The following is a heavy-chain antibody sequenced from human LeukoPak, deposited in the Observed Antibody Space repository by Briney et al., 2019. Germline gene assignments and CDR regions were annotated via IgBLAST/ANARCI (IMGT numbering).Heavy chain of an antibody. CDR1: GFTVRNYG. Sequence: GGTLRLSCAVSGFTVRNYGMSWVRQAPGKGLEWVSAVSGGGGSTYYIDSVKGRFTISRDNSKNTLYLEMHSLRAEDTAVYYCAKDIGSYYDYWGQGILVTVSS. CDR3: AKDIGSYYDY. CDR2: VSGGGGST. V-gene: IGHV3-23*01. D-gene: IGHD3-10*01. J-gene: IGHJ4*02.